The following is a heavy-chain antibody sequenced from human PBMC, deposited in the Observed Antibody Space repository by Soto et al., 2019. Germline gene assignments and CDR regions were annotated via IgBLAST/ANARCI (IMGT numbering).Heavy chain of an antibody. CDR1: GGAISDYY. Sequence: QVQLQESGPGLVKPSETLSLTCTVSGGAISDYYWSWIRQPPGEGLEWIGHIYKTGRPTYSPSLKSRGTISVDKSKNQFSLNLNSVTAADTAVYFCARFLRSGSHWSAFDIWGQGTKVTVSP. J-gene: IGHJ3*02. CDR3: ARFLRSGSHWSAFDI. CDR2: IYKTGRP. D-gene: IGHD3-3*01. V-gene: IGHV4-59*01.